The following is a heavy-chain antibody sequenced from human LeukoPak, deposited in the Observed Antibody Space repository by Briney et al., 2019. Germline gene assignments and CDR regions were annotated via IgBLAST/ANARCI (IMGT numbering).Heavy chain of an antibody. CDR1: GYTFTGYY. CDR2: ISAYNGNT. Sequence: GASVKVSCKASGYTFTGYYMHWVRQAPGQGLEWMGWISAYNGNTNYAQKLQGRVTMTTDTSTSTAYMELRSLRSDDTAVYYCARVGYGGNSYTRYYFDYWGQGTLVTVSS. V-gene: IGHV1-18*04. CDR3: ARVGYGGNSYTRYYFDY. J-gene: IGHJ4*02. D-gene: IGHD4-23*01.